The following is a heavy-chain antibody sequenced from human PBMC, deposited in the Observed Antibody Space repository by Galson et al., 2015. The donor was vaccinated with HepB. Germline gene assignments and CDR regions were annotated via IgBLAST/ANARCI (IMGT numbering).Heavy chain of an antibody. CDR1: GFTFSSYA. V-gene: IGHV3-23*01. CDR3: AKDLIAVADWYYDL. J-gene: IGHJ2*01. Sequence: SLRLSCAASGFTFSSYAMSWVRQAPGKGLEWVSAISGSGGSTYYADSVKGRFTISRDDSKNTLYLQMNSLRAEDTAVYYCAKDLIAVADWYYDLWGRGTLVTVSS. D-gene: IGHD6-19*01. CDR2: ISGSGGST.